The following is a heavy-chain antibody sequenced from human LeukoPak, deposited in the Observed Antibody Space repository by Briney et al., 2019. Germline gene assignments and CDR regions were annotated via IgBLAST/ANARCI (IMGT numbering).Heavy chain of an antibody. D-gene: IGHD3-16*02. Sequence: SETLSLTCTVSGASISNYCWSWIRQSPGKGLEWIGYMLYSGSTNQNPSLRSRVTISVDTSKNQVSLKLSSVTAADTAVYCARSDIWGSYRFLDYWGQGALVTVSS. V-gene: IGHV4-59*08. J-gene: IGHJ4*02. CDR3: ARSDIWGSYRFLDY. CDR1: GASISNYC. CDR2: MLYSGST.